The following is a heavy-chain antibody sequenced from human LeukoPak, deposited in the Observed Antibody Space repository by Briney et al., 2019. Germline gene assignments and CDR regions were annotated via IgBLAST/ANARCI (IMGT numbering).Heavy chain of an antibody. J-gene: IGHJ4*02. Sequence: ASVKVSCKASGYTFTGYYMHWVRQAPGQGLEWMGWINPNSGGTNYAQKFQGRVTMTRDTSISTAYMELSRLRSDDTAVYYCAAGLGSGWSYWDYWGQGTLVTVSS. CDR1: GYTFTGYY. CDR3: AAGLGSGWSYWDY. CDR2: INPNSGGT. V-gene: IGHV1-2*02. D-gene: IGHD6-19*01.